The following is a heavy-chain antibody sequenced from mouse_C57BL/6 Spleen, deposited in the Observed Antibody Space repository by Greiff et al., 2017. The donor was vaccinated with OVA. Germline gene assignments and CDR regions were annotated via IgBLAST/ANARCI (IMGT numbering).Heavy chain of an antibody. V-gene: IGHV1-50*01. CDR1: GYTFTSYW. CDR3: ARFDGYYFDY. J-gene: IGHJ2*01. CDR2: IDPSDSYT. D-gene: IGHD2-3*01. Sequence: QVQLQQPGAELVKPGASVKLSCKASGYTFTSYWMQWVKQRPGQGLEWIGEIDPSDSYTTSNQKFKGKATLTVDTSSSTAYMQLSSLTSEDSAVYYCARFDGYYFDYWGQGTTLTVSS.